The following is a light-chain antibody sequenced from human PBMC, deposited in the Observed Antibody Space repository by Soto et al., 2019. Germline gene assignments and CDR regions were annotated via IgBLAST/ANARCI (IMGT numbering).Light chain of an antibody. V-gene: IGKV1-5*01. Sequence: DIQMTQSPSTLSASVGDRVTITCRASQSISNWLAWYQQKPGKAPKLLIYDASSLESGVPSRFSGSGSGTEFTLTISSLQPDDFATYYCQQYNSYPWTFGQGTKVEFK. J-gene: IGKJ1*01. CDR2: DAS. CDR3: QQYNSYPWT. CDR1: QSISNW.